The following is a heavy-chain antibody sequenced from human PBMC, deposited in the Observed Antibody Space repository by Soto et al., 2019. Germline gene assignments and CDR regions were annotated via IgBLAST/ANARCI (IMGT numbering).Heavy chain of an antibody. Sequence: SETLSLTCTVSGGSISSSSYYWGWIRQPPGKGLEWIGSIYYSGSTYYNPSLKSRATISVDTSKNQFSLKLSSVTAADTVVYYCARLWFGEESWFDPWGQGTLVTVSS. CDR2: IYYSGST. J-gene: IGHJ5*02. CDR1: GGSISSSSYY. D-gene: IGHD3-10*01. V-gene: IGHV4-39*01. CDR3: ARLWFGEESWFDP.